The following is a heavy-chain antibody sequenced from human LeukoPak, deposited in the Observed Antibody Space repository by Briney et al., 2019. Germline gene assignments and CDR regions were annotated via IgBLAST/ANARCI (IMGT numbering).Heavy chain of an antibody. CDR2: IKSKTDGGTT. D-gene: IGHD3-3*01. CDR3: TTDEYYDFWGGYYSNWFDP. Sequence: PGGSLRLSCAASGFTFSNAWMSWVRQAPGKGLEWVGRIKSKTDGGTTDYAAPVEGRFTISRDDSKNTLYLQMNSLKTEDTAVYYCTTDEYYDFWGGYYSNWFDPWGQGTLVTVSS. CDR1: GFTFSNAW. V-gene: IGHV3-15*01. J-gene: IGHJ5*02.